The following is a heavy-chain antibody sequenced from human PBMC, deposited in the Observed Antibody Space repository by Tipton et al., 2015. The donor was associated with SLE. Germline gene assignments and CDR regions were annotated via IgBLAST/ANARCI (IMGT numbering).Heavy chain of an antibody. CDR2: ISGSGGNT. D-gene: IGHD5-12*01. J-gene: IGHJ4*02. CDR3: ALRGEKVATVQGLYFDY. Sequence: SLRLSCAASGFTFSDYAMSWVRQAPGKGLEWVSTISGSGGNTYYADSVKGRFTISRDNSKNTVYLQMNTLRAEDTAVYHCALRGEKVATVQGLYFDYWGQGTLVTVSS. CDR1: GFTFSDYA. V-gene: IGHV3-23*01.